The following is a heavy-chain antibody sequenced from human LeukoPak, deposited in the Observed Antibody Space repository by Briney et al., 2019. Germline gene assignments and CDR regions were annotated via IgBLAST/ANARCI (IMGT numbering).Heavy chain of an antibody. CDR2: INPNNGDT. V-gene: IGHV1-2*02. CDR3: ARVRYTSDWSWYFDL. Sequence: EASVKVSCKASGYSSTDYYIHWVRQAPGQGLEWMGWINPNNGDTHSAQNFQGRVTMTRDTSISTVYMELRRLRSDDSVVYYCARVRYTSDWSWYFDLWGRGTLVTVSS. D-gene: IGHD6-19*01. CDR1: GYSSTDYY. J-gene: IGHJ2*01.